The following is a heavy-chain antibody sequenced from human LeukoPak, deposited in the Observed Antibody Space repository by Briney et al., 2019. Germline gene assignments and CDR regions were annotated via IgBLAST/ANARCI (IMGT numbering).Heavy chain of an antibody. CDR2: ISPSGDIT. CDR3: ARVWRGFYYYYYMDV. CDR1: GFTFSSHG. Sequence: WGSLRLSCAASGFTFSSHGINWVRQAPGKGLEWVSGISPSGDITYYTDSVQGRFTISRDNSKNMMYVQMNSLRAEDTAVYYCARVWRGFYYYYYMDVWGKGTTVTISS. J-gene: IGHJ6*03. V-gene: IGHV3-23*01. D-gene: IGHD3-10*01.